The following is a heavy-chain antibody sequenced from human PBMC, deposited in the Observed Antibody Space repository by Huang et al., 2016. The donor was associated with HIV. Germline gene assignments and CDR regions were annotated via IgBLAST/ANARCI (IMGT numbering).Heavy chain of an antibody. CDR2: ISKTSGAT. J-gene: IGHJ4*02. V-gene: IGHV3-48*01. CDR1: GYTFSNYS. CDR3: VRDSSSGLQLRY. D-gene: IGHD3-22*01. Sequence: EVQLVESGGGLAHPGGSLRLACVASGYTFSNYSMNWVRQAPGKGLEWVSYISKTSGATSYAESVKGRFTVSRDNVKNSLYLQMNRLRVEDTAMYYCVRDSSSGLQLRYWGQGALVIVS.